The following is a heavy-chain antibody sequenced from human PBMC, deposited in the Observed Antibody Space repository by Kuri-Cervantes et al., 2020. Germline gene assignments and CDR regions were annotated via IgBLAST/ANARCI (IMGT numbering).Heavy chain of an antibody. D-gene: IGHD3-22*01. CDR3: ARDDPMIVGGKGAFFDI. J-gene: IGHJ3*02. CDR2: ISSSGSTI. V-gene: IGHV3-48*04. Sequence: LSLTCAASGFTFSSYSMNWVRQAPGKGLEWVSSISSSGSTIYYADSVKGRFTISRDNAKNSLYLQMNSLRAEDTAVYYCARDDPMIVGGKGAFFDIWGQGTMVTVSS. CDR1: GFTFSSYS.